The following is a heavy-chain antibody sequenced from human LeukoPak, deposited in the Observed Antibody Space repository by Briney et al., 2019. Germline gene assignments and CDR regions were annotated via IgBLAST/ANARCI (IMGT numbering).Heavy chain of an antibody. CDR1: GFTLTDYS. CDR3: ARDTTETAVGAWFDH. D-gene: IGHD6-19*01. Sequence: PGGSLRLSCVTTGFTLTDYSRTWVRQAPGKGLEWVSYIHRSSTRIDYFDSVKGRFSIFRDNAKNSVYLQMSSLRAEDTAVYYCARDTTETAVGAWFDHWGQGTLVTVSS. CDR2: IHRSSTRI. V-gene: IGHV3-48*01. J-gene: IGHJ5*02.